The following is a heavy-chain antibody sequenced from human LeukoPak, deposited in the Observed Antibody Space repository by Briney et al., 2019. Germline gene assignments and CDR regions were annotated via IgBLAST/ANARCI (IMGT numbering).Heavy chain of an antibody. D-gene: IGHD6-19*01. J-gene: IGHJ4*02. CDR3: ADTNYSSDDY. Sequence: SETLSLTCTVSGGSISSSSYYWGWIRQPPGKGLEWIGSIYYSGSTYYNPSLKSRVTISVDTSKNQFSLKLSSVTAADTAVYYCADTNYSSDDYWGQGTLVTVSS. V-gene: IGHV4-39*07. CDR2: IYYSGST. CDR1: GGSISSSSYY.